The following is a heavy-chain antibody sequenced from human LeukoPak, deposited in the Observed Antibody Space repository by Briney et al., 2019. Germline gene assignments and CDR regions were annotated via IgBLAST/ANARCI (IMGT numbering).Heavy chain of an antibody. V-gene: IGHV3-7*01. J-gene: IGHJ4*02. D-gene: IGHD5-24*01. CDR2: IDQDGSEK. CDR1: GFIFSTYW. Sequence: KAGGSLRLSCAASGFIFSTYWMSWVRQAPGKGLEWMANIDQDGSEKYYVDSVKGRFTISRDNAKNTLYLQMNSLRAEEDTAVYYCARRYMATSAEDFEYWGQGILVIVSS. CDR3: ARRYMATSAEDFEY.